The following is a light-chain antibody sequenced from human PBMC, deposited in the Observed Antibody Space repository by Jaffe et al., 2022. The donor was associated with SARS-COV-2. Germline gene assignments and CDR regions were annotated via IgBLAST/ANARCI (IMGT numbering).Light chain of an antibody. CDR1: QSVEYNSINKDQ. Sequence: DIVMTQSPDSLAVSLGERATINCKSSQSVEYNSINKDQLAWYQQKPGQPPKLLIYWASTRESGVPDRFSGSGSGTDFTLTISSLQAEDVAVYYCQQYHGTALFTFGPGTKVDIK. CDR3: QQYHGTALFT. V-gene: IGKV4-1*01. J-gene: IGKJ3*01. CDR2: WAS.